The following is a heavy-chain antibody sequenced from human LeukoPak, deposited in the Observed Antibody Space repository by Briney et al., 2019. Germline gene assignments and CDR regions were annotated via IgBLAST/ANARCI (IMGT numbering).Heavy chain of an antibody. Sequence: PGGSLRLSCAASGFTFSSYAMSWVRQAPGKGLEWVSAISGSGGSTYYADSVKGRFTISRDNSKNTLYLQMNSLRAEDTAVYYCAKARVPYYYDSSGYSQDYWGQGTLVTVSS. J-gene: IGHJ4*02. V-gene: IGHV3-23*01. CDR1: GFTFSSYA. CDR2: ISGSGGST. D-gene: IGHD3-22*01. CDR3: AKARVPYYYDSSGYSQDY.